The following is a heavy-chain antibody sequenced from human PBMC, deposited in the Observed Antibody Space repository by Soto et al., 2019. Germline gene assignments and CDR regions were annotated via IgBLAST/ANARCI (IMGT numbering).Heavy chain of an antibody. Sequence: PSETLSLTCTVSGDSISSYYWSWIRQPPGKGLEWIGYIYYSGTTNYNPSLKSRITISVDTSKNQFSLKLSSVTAADTAVYYCARVWGSAFDIWGQGTMLTVSS. D-gene: IGHD7-27*01. J-gene: IGHJ3*02. CDR2: IYYSGTT. V-gene: IGHV4-59*08. CDR1: GDSISSYY. CDR3: ARVWGSAFDI.